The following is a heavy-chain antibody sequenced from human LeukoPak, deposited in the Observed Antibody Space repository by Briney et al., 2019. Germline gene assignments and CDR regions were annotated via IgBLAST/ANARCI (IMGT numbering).Heavy chain of an antibody. Sequence: GGSLRLSCAASGFTFSSYGMNWVRQAPGKGLEWVSYISSSSSTIYYADSVKGRFTISRDNAKNSLDLQMNSLRAEDTAVYYCARDLRYCSSASCSENGAFDIWGQGTMVTVSS. D-gene: IGHD2-2*01. CDR3: ARDLRYCSSASCSENGAFDI. V-gene: IGHV3-48*01. CDR1: GFTFSSYG. J-gene: IGHJ3*02. CDR2: ISSSSSTI.